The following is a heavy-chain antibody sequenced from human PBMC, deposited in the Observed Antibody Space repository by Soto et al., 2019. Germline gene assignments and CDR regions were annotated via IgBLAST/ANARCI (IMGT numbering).Heavy chain of an antibody. CDR3: ARLDYDILTGYYRGYYFDY. CDR2: IYYSGST. Sequence: SETLSLTCTVSGGSISSYYWSWIRQPPGKGLEWIGYIYYSGSTNYNPSLKSRVTISVDTSKNQFSLKLSSVTAADTAVYYCARLDYDILTGYYRGYYFDYWGQGTLVTSPQ. D-gene: IGHD3-9*01. CDR1: GGSISSYY. V-gene: IGHV4-59*08. J-gene: IGHJ4*02.